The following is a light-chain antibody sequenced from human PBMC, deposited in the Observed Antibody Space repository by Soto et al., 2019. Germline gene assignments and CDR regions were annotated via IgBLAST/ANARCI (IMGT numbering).Light chain of an antibody. CDR3: KQYYSTPET. V-gene: IGKV4-1*01. CDR1: QSVLYSSNNKNY. Sequence: DIVMTQSPDSLAVSLGERATINCKSSQSVLYSSNNKNYLAWYQQKPGQPPKLLIYWASTRESGVPDRFSGGGSGQVFTLTISSRRAEDGAVYYCKQYYSTPETFGKGTKV. CDR2: WAS. J-gene: IGKJ1*01.